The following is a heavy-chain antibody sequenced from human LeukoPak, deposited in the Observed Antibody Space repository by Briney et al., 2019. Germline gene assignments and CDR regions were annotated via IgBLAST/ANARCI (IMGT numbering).Heavy chain of an antibody. CDR1: GGSIRSYY. J-gene: IGHJ5*02. Sequence: PSETLSLTCTVSGGSIRSYYWSWIRQPPGKGLEWIGYIYYSGSTNYNPSLKSRVTISVDTSKNQFSLKLSSVTAADTAVYYCARDLGFGPMVRGVISPWGQGTPVTVSS. CDR2: IYYSGST. CDR3: ARDLGFGPMVRGVISP. D-gene: IGHD3-10*01. V-gene: IGHV4-59*01.